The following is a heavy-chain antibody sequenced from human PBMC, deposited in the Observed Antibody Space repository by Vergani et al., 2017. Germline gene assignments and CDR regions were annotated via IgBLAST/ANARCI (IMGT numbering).Heavy chain of an antibody. Sequence: QVQLQQWGAGLLKPSETLSLTCAVYGGSFSGYYWSWIRQPPGKGLEWIGEINHSGSTNYNPSLKSRVTISVDTSKNQFSLKLGSVTAADTAVYYCARARHYYYMDVWGKGTTVTVSS. J-gene: IGHJ6*03. CDR1: GGSFSGYY. CDR2: INHSGST. CDR3: ARARHYYYMDV. V-gene: IGHV4-34*01.